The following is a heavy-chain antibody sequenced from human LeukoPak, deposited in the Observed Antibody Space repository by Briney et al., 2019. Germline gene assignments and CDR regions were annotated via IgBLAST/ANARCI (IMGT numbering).Heavy chain of an antibody. Sequence: PGGSLRLSCAASGFTFSSYSMNWVRQAPGKGLEWVSSISSSSSYIYYADSVKGRFTISRDNAKNSLYLQMNSLRAEDTAVYYCAREPRGIAAAGTYYYYYMDVWGKGTTVTISS. V-gene: IGHV3-21*01. CDR2: ISSSSSYI. D-gene: IGHD6-13*01. CDR1: GFTFSSYS. CDR3: AREPRGIAAAGTYYYYYMDV. J-gene: IGHJ6*03.